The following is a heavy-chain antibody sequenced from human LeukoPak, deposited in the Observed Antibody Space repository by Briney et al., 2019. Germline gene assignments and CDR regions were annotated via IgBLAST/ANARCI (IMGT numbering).Heavy chain of an antibody. CDR1: GFTFSSYN. J-gene: IGHJ6*02. D-gene: IGHD4-23*01. CDR2: ISSSSSTI. V-gene: IGHV3-48*02. Sequence: GGSLRLSCAASGFTFSSYNMNWVRQAPGKGLEWVSYISSSSSTIYYADSVKGRFTISRDNAKNSLYVQMNSLRDEDTAVYYCARDKGGNSEYYYYGMDVWGQGTTVTVSS. CDR3: ARDKGGNSEYYYYGMDV.